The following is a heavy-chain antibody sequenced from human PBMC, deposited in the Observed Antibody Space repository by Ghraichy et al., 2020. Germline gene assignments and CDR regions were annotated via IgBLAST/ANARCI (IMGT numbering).Heavy chain of an antibody. Sequence: GGSLRLSCAASGFTFSSYGMHWVRQAPGKGLEWVAAMAFDGSVKHYADSVKGRFTISRDNSRNTLYLQMNSLRAEDTAVYYCAQGGGPDCSSANCYRGSGFDYWGQGTLVTVSS. V-gene: IGHV3-30*18. D-gene: IGHD2-2*02. CDR2: MAFDGSVK. CDR3: AQGGGPDCSSANCYRGSGFDY. J-gene: IGHJ4*02. CDR1: GFTFSSYG.